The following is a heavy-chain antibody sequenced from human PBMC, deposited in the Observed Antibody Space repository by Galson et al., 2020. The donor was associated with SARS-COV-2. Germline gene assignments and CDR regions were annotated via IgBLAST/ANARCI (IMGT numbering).Heavy chain of an antibody. Sequence: SETLSLTCTASGGSISTSYYYWDCIRQSPGKGLEWIGSVFYSGSTYSHPSLKSRVTMSVDTSKNEFSLKLSSVTAADAAVYYCARRGYTYGYIDYWGQGTLVTVSS. CDR2: VFYSGST. J-gene: IGHJ4*02. CDR3: ARRGYTYGYIDY. D-gene: IGHD5-18*01. V-gene: IGHV4-39*01. CDR1: GGSISTSYYY.